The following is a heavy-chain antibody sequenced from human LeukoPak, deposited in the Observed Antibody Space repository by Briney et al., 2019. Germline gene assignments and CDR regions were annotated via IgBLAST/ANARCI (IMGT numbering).Heavy chain of an antibody. J-gene: IGHJ6*04. V-gene: IGHV3-66*01. CDR1: GFTVSSNY. CDR3: AELGITMIGGV. D-gene: IGHD3-10*02. CDR2: IYTGGST. Sequence: GGSLRLSCAASGFTVSSNYLSWVRQAPGKGLEWVSVIYTGGSTYYADSVKGRFTISRDNSKNTLYLQMNSLRAEDTAVYYCAELGITMIGGVWGKGTTVTISS.